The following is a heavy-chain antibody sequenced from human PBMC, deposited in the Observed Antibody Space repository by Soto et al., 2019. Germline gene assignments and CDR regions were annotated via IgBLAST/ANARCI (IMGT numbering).Heavy chain of an antibody. CDR2: IYYSGST. V-gene: IGHV4-31*03. CDR3: ARVERGYCSGGSCPIYYYGMDV. D-gene: IGHD2-15*01. CDR1: GASISGYY. J-gene: IGHJ6*02. Sequence: SETLSLTCTVSGASISGYYWSWIRQHPGKGLEWIGYIYYSGSTYYNPSLKSRVTISVDTSKNQFSLKLSSVTAADTAVYYCARVERGYCSGGSCPIYYYGMDVWGQGTTVTVSS.